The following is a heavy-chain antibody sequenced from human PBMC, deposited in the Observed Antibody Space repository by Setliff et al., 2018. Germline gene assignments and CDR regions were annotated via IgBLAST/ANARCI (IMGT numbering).Heavy chain of an antibody. CDR3: AGDPPGPHLVYTY. Sequence: LLLSCAASGFTFTSYAMNWVRQAPGKGLEWVSAISGSGGSTDYADSVKGRFTISRDNSKNTLYLQMNGLRAEDTAIYYCAGDPPGPHLVYTYWGQGALVTVSS. V-gene: IGHV3-23*01. J-gene: IGHJ4*02. D-gene: IGHD3-16*01. CDR1: GFTFTSYA. CDR2: ISGSGGST.